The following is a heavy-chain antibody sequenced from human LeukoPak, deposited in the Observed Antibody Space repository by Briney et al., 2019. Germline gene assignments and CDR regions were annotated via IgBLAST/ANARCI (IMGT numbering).Heavy chain of an antibody. CDR1: GFTFIDHY. CDR2: ISGSGGTI. J-gene: IGHJ6*04. V-gene: IGHV3-11*04. Sequence: GGSLRLSCTASGFTFIDHYMSWIRQAPGQGLEWLSYISGSGGTINYADSVKGRFTISRDNAKNSLYLQMNSLRAEDTAVYYCAELGITMIGGVWGKGTTVTISS. CDR3: AELGITMIGGV. D-gene: IGHD3-10*02.